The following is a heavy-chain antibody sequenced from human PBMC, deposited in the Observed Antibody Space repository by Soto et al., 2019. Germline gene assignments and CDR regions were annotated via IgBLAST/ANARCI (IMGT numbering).Heavy chain of an antibody. CDR1: GFTFSSYG. CDR3: AKDRWWAYSSSSGYYYYGMDV. CDR2: ISYDGSNK. Sequence: GGSLRLSCAASGFTFSSYGMHWVRQAPGKGLWWVAVISYDGSNKYYADSVKGRFTISRDNSKNTLYLQMNSLRAEDTAVYYCAKDRWWAYSSSSGYYYYGMDVWGQGTTVTVSS. J-gene: IGHJ6*02. V-gene: IGHV3-30*18. D-gene: IGHD6-6*01.